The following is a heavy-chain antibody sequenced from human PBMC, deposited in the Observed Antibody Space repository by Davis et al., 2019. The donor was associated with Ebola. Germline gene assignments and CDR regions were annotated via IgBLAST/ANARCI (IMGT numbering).Heavy chain of an antibody. J-gene: IGHJ4*02. CDR2: IKQDGSEK. V-gene: IGHV3-7*01. D-gene: IGHD1-1*01. CDR1: GFTLSSYW. CDR3: ARDNEYFDY. Sequence: GESLKISCAASGFTLSSYWMSWVRQAPGKGLEWVANIKQDGSEKYYVDSVKGRFTISRDNAKNSLYLQMNSLRAEDTAVYYCARDNEYFDYWGQGTLVTVSS.